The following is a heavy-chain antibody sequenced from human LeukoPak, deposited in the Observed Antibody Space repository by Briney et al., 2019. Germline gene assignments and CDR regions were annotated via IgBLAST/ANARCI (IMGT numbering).Heavy chain of an antibody. J-gene: IGHJ6*03. Sequence: SVKVSCKASRCTFTSYAISWVRQAPGHGLEWRGGIIPIFGTAIYAQKFPGRVTITADESTSTAYMELSSLRSEDTAVYYCATGLEGWYYYYMDVWGKGTTVTVSS. V-gene: IGHV1-69*01. CDR1: RCTFTSYA. D-gene: IGHD5-24*01. CDR3: ATGLEGWYYYYMDV. CDR2: IIPIFGTA.